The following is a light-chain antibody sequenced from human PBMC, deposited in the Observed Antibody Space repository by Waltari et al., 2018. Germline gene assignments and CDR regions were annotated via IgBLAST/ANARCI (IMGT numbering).Light chain of an antibody. CDR1: QTISIY. Sequence: DIQLTQSPSPLSASVGDRVTITCRASQTISIYLNWYQQKPGKAPKVLIYSASNLQSGVPSRFSGSGSGTDFTLTISSLQPEDFATYSCQQTYGTLITFGQGTRLDIK. CDR2: SAS. J-gene: IGKJ5*01. V-gene: IGKV1-39*01. CDR3: QQTYGTLIT.